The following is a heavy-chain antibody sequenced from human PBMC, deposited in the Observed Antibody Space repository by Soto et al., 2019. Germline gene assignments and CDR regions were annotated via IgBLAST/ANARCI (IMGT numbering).Heavy chain of an antibody. V-gene: IGHV3-33*01. CDR3: AREVVVAEEAGAYYYYYGMDV. D-gene: IGHD2-15*01. CDR2: IWYDGSNK. J-gene: IGHJ6*02. CDR1: GFTFSSYG. Sequence: GSLRLSCAASGFTFSSYGMHWVRQAPGKGLEWVAVIWYDGSNKYYADSVKGRFTISRDNSKNTLYLQMNSLRAEDTAVYYCAREVVVAEEAGAYYYYYGMDVWGQGTTVTVSS.